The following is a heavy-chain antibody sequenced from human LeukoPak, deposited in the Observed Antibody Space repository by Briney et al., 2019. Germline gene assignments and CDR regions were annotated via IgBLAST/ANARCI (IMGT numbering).Heavy chain of an antibody. CDR2: IYPGDSNT. J-gene: IGHJ6*03. CDR3: ARGGIYYYYMDV. Sequence: GESLKISCKGSGYSFSTYWIAWVRQMPGKGLEWMGIIYPGDSNTIYSPSFEGQVIMSVDKSISTAYLQWSSLKASDTAMYYCARGGIYYYYMDVWDKGTTVTVSS. CDR1: GYSFSTYW. V-gene: IGHV5-51*01.